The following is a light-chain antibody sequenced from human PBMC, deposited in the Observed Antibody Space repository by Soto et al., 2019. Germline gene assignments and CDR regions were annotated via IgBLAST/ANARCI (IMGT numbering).Light chain of an antibody. CDR2: TNS. CDR3: ATWDDNVKGPV. Sequence: QSVLTQPPSASGPPGQRVTISCSGRASNIGSNFVSWYQVVPGTAPKLLTYTNSHRPSGVPDRFSGSRSGTSASLDISGLQSDDEADYFCATWDDNVKGPVFGGGTKLTVL. J-gene: IGLJ2*01. CDR1: ASNIGSNF. V-gene: IGLV1-44*01.